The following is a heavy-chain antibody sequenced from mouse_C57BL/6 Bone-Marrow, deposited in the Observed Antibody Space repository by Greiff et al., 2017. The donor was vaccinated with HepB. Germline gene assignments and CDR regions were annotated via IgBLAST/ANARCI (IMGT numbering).Heavy chain of an antibody. Sequence: VQLQQSGPELVKPGASVKISCKASGYTFTDYYMNWVKQSHGKSLEWIGDINPNNGGTSYNQKFKGKATLTVDKSSSTAYMELRSLTSEDSAVSYCARAGIIFWYFDVWGTGTTVTVSS. D-gene: IGHD1-1*01. CDR1: GYTFTDYY. CDR2: INPNNGGT. CDR3: ARAGIIFWYFDV. J-gene: IGHJ1*03. V-gene: IGHV1-26*01.